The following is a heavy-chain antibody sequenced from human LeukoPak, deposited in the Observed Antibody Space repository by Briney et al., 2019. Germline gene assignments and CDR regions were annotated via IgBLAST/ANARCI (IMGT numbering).Heavy chain of an antibody. J-gene: IGHJ4*02. V-gene: IGHV3-53*01. Sequence: GGSLRLSWAASGFTVSTNYMSWVRQAPGKGLEWVSVIFADGRTYYIDSVKGRFNISRDNSKNTLYLEMSDLRAEDMAVYYCAILPGYWGQGTLVTVSS. CDR1: GFTVSTNY. CDR2: IFADGRT. CDR3: AILPGY.